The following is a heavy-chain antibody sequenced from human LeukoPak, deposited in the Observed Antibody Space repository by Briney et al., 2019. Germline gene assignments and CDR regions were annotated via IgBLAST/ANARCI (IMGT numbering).Heavy chain of an antibody. CDR3: ASHLGYSGYAEAFDI. J-gene: IGHJ3*02. CDR2: IYPGDSDT. Sequence: GESLKISCKGSGFSFTSYWIGWVRQMPGKGLEWMGIIYPGDSDTRYSPSFQGQVTISADKSISTAYLQWSSLKASDTATYYCASHLGYSGYAEAFDIWGQGTVVTVSS. V-gene: IGHV5-51*01. D-gene: IGHD5-12*01. CDR1: GFSFTSYW.